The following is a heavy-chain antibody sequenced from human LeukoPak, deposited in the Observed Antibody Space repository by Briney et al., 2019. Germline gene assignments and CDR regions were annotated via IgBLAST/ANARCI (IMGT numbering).Heavy chain of an antibody. CDR1: GYTFTGYY. D-gene: IGHD3-16*02. J-gene: IGHJ4*02. Sequence: GASVTVSCKASGYTFTGYYMHWVRQAPGQGLEWMGRVNPNTGGTNYAQKFQGRVTMTRDTSISTAYMELSRLRSDDTAVLYCARDHLRGESTGGYHFDYWGQGTLVTVSS. CDR3: ARDHLRGESTGGYHFDY. V-gene: IGHV1-2*06. CDR2: VNPNTGGT.